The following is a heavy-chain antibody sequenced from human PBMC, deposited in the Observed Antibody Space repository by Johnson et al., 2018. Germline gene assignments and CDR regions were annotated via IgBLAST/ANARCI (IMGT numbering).Heavy chain of an antibody. CDR1: GFTFSSYT. CDR3: ARRDPRETRDACDI. V-gene: IGHV3-21*01. Sequence: EVQLVESGGGLVQPGRSLRLSCAACGFTFSSYTMNCVRQAPGKGLEWVSSLSSSSRYRSYADSVKGRFTISRENAKNSLSLQMNSGGAEDTAVYYCARRDPRETRDACDIWGQGTMVTVSS. D-gene: IGHD2-21*01. CDR2: LSSSSRYR. J-gene: IGHJ3*02.